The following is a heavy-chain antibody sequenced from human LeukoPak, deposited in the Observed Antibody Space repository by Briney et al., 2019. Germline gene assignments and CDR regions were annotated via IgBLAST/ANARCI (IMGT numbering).Heavy chain of an antibody. D-gene: IGHD2-2*01. CDR2: INHSGST. Sequence: SETLSLTCAVYGGSFSGYYWSWIRQPPGKGLEWIGEINHSGSTNYNPSLKSRVTISVDTSKNQFSLKPSSVTAADTAVYYCARGSRRYCSSTSCYGFDPWGQGTLVTVSS. CDR3: ARGSRRYCSSTSCYGFDP. CDR1: GGSFSGYY. V-gene: IGHV4-34*01. J-gene: IGHJ5*02.